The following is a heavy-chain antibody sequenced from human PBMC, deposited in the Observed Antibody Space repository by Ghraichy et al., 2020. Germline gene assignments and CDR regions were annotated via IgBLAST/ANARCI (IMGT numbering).Heavy chain of an antibody. CDR2: IKQDGSEK. Sequence: GGSLRLSCAASGFTFSSYWMSWVRQAPGKGLEWVANIKQDGSEKYYVDSVKGRFTISRDNAKNSLYLQMNSLRAEDTAVYYCARDRSSSPESDTNDYWGQGTLVTVSS. D-gene: IGHD6-6*01. CDR1: GFTFSSYW. CDR3: ARDRSSSPESDTNDY. J-gene: IGHJ4*02. V-gene: IGHV3-7*03.